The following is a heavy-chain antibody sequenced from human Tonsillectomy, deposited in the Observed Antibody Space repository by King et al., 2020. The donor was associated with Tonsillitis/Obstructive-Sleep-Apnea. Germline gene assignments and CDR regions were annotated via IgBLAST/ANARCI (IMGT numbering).Heavy chain of an antibody. Sequence: LQLRESGPGLVEPSETLSLTCTVSSGSITSTTYYWGWIRQPPGKGLEWIGSIFYSGSTYYNPSLKSRVTMSVDASKNQFSLKLNSVTAADTAIYYCASQPSSAWFYFDYWGRGTLVTVSS. D-gene: IGHD6-13*01. V-gene: IGHV4-39*01. CDR1: SGSITSTTYY. J-gene: IGHJ4*02. CDR2: IFYSGST. CDR3: ASQPSSAWFYFDY.